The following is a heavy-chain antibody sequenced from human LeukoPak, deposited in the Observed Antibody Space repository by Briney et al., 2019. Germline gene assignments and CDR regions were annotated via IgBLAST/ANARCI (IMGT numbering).Heavy chain of an antibody. Sequence: PSETLSLTCAVYGGSFSGYYWSWIRQPPGKGLEWIGEINHSGSTNYNPSLKSRVTISLDTSKNQFSLKLTSLTAADTAVYYCARGVDGGYPDYWGQGTLVTVSS. V-gene: IGHV4-34*01. CDR2: INHSGST. CDR1: GGSFSGYY. CDR3: ARGVDGGYPDY. D-gene: IGHD3-22*01. J-gene: IGHJ4*02.